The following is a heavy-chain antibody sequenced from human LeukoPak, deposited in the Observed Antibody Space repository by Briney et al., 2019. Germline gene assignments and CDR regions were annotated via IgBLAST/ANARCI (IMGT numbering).Heavy chain of an antibody. J-gene: IGHJ6*02. CDR1: GYTFTSYY. CDR2: INPSGGST. Sequence: ASVKVSCKASGYTFTSYYMHWVRQAPGQGLEWMGIINPSGGSTSYAQKFQGRVTMTRNTSISTAYMELSSLRSEDTAVYYCARLATRPKYNWNYVRLFYYYYGMDVWGQGTTVTVSS. V-gene: IGHV1-46*01. CDR3: ARLATRPKYNWNYVRLFYYYYGMDV. D-gene: IGHD1-7*01.